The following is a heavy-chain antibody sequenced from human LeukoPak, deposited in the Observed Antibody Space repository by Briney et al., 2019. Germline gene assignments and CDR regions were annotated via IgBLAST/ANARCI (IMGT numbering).Heavy chain of an antibody. CDR2: IYDSGST. D-gene: IGHD3-22*01. V-gene: IGHV4-59*01. CDR1: GGSISSYY. CDR3: ARLASPKYYYDSSRRGAFDI. Sequence: SETLSLTCTVSGGSISSYYWSWIRQPPGKGLEWSGYIYDSGSTNYNPSLKSRVTISADTSKNQFSLKLSSVAAADTAVYYCARLASPKYYYDSSRRGAFDIWGQGTMVTVSS. J-gene: IGHJ3*02.